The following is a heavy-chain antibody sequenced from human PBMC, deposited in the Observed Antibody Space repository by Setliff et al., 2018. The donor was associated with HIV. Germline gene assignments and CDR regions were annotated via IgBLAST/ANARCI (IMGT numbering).Heavy chain of an antibody. CDR1: GYSFTYYW. Sequence: GESLKISCKGSGYSFTYYWIAWVRQMPGKGLEWMGIIYPGDSDARYSPSFQGQVSISADKSINTAYLQWSSLKASDTAIYYCATRLLGYSGLGYWGQGTLVTVSS. V-gene: IGHV5-51*01. CDR3: ATRLLGYSGLGY. D-gene: IGHD5-12*01. J-gene: IGHJ4*02. CDR2: IYPGDSDA.